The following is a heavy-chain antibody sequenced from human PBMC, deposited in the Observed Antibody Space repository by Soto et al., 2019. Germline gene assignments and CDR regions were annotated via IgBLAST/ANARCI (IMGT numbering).Heavy chain of an antibody. CDR2: VNPEATIT. CDR3: ARPKGAAYSAFDI. V-gene: IGHV3-74*01. J-gene: IGHJ3*02. Sequence: EVQLVESGGGLVQPGGSLRLSCAASGFTFGRHWMHWIRQTPGEGLVSISRVNPEATITDYADSVRGRFTISRDNAKSTLYLVMHSLTAEDTGVYYCARPKGAAYSAFDIWGQGTKVTVSS. CDR1: GFTFGRHW. D-gene: IGHD2-21*01.